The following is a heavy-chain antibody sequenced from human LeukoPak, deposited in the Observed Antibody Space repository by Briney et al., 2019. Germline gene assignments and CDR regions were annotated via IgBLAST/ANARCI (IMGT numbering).Heavy chain of an antibody. CDR2: INTDGSRI. D-gene: IGHD5-18*01. Sequence: GGSLRLSCAASGFTFSSYWMHWVRQAPGKGLVWVSRINTDGSRITYADSVKGRFITSRDKSKNTLYLQMNSLRAEDTAVYYCARRGYSFALDSWGQGTLVTVSS. CDR1: GFTFSSYW. V-gene: IGHV3-74*01. J-gene: IGHJ4*02. CDR3: ARRGYSFALDS.